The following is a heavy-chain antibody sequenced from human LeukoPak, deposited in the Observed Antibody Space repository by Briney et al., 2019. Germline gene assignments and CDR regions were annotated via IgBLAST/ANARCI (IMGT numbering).Heavy chain of an antibody. CDR1: GYTFTGYY. Sequence: ASVKVSCKASGYTFTGYYMHWVRQAPGQGLEWMGWINPNSGGTNYAQKFQGWVTMTRDTSISTACMELSRLRSDDTAVYYCARRCCSGGSCYSAFDIWGQGTMVTVSS. V-gene: IGHV1-2*04. J-gene: IGHJ3*02. CDR3: ARRCCSGGSCYSAFDI. CDR2: INPNSGGT. D-gene: IGHD2-15*01.